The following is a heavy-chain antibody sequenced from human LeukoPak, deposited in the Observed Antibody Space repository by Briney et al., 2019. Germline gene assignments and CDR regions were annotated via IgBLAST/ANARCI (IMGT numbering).Heavy chain of an antibody. CDR3: ARDRSEYDSSGAFDY. J-gene: IGHJ4*02. D-gene: IGHD3-22*01. V-gene: IGHV3-53*01. CDR2: IYSGGST. Sequence: GGSLRLSCAASGFTVSSNYMSWVRQAPGKGLEWVSVIYSGGSTYYADSVKGRFTISRDNSKNTLYLQMNSLRAEDTAVYYCARDRSEYDSSGAFDYWGQGTLVTVSS. CDR1: GFTVSSNY.